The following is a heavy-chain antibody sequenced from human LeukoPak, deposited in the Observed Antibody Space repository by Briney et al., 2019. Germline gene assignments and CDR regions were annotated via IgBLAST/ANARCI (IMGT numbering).Heavy chain of an antibody. CDR3: ASVPQGSGWYNSWFDP. V-gene: IGHV3-21*01. Sequence: AGGSLRLSCAASGFTFSSYSMNWVRQAPGKGLEWVSSISSSSSYIYYADSVKGRFTISRDNAKNSLYLQMNSLRAEDTAVYYCASVPQGSGWYNSWFDPWGQGTPVTVSS. CDR1: GFTFSSYS. J-gene: IGHJ5*02. D-gene: IGHD6-19*01. CDR2: ISSSSSYI.